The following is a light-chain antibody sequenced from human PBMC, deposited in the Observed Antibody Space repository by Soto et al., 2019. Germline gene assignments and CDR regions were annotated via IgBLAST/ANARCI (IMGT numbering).Light chain of an antibody. CDR1: QSVSSN. J-gene: IGKJ1*01. Sequence: EIVMTQSPATLSVSPGERATLSCRASQSVSSNLAWYQQKPGQAPRLLIYGASIRATGIPARFSGSGFGTEFSLTISSLQSEDFAVYYCQQYNNWGTFGQGTKVEIK. CDR3: QQYNNWGT. CDR2: GAS. V-gene: IGKV3-15*01.